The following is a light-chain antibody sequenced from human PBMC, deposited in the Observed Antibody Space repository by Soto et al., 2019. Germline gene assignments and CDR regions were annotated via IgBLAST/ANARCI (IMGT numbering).Light chain of an antibody. CDR2: AAT. Sequence: DIPMPQSPSSVSASVGDSVTITCRASLGVSTYLAWYQQKPGKAPSLLIFAATTLQSGVPSRFSGSVSGTNFTLSITSLQPEDFATYYCQQADTFPRTFGQGTKLEIK. J-gene: IGKJ2*02. CDR3: QQADTFPRT. CDR1: LGVSTY. V-gene: IGKV1-12*01.